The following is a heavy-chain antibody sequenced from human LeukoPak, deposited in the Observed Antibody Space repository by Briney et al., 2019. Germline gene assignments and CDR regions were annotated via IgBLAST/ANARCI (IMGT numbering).Heavy chain of an antibody. D-gene: IGHD3-3*01. V-gene: IGHV4-4*07. Sequence: SETLSLTCTVSGGSISSYYWSWIRQPAGKGLEWIGRIYTSGSTNYNPSLKSRVTMSVDTSKNQFSLKLSSVTAADTAVYYCAAQVYDFWSGTYLDYWGQGTLVTVSS. CDR2: IYTSGST. CDR3: AAQVYDFWSGTYLDY. J-gene: IGHJ4*02. CDR1: GGSISSYY.